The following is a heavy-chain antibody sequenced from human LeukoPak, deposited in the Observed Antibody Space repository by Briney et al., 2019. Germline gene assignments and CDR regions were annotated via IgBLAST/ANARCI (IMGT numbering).Heavy chain of an antibody. D-gene: IGHD3-10*01. CDR1: GYTFTSFG. Sequence: ASVKVSCKASGYTFTSFGISWVRQAPGQGLEWMGWISAYNGNTNYAQKLQGRVTMTTDTSTSTAYMELRSLRSDDTAVYYCARDLMYYYGSGSYHIDYWGQGTLVTVSS. J-gene: IGHJ4*02. CDR2: ISAYNGNT. V-gene: IGHV1-18*01. CDR3: ARDLMYYYGSGSYHIDY.